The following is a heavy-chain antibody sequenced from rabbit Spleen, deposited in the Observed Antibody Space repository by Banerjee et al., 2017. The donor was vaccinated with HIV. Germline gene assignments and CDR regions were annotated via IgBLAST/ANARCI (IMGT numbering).Heavy chain of an antibody. CDR1: GFSFSGDSY. D-gene: IGHD1-1*01. J-gene: IGHJ6*01. Sequence: QSLEESGGGLVKPGGTLTLTCTVSGFSFSGDSYMCWVRQAPGKGLEWIACIDAGSSGFTYSASWAQGRFTISKTSSTTVTLQMTSLTAADTATYFCARDTSSSFSSYGMDLWGQGTLVTVS. CDR2: IDAGSSGFT. CDR3: ARDTSSSFSSYGMDL. V-gene: IGHV1S40*01.